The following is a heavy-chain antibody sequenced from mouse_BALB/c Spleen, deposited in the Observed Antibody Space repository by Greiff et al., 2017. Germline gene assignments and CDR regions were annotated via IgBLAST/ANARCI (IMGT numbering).Heavy chain of an antibody. D-gene: IGHD2-14*01. CDR2: ISSGSSTI. CDR3: ARVGRYDDYAMDY. J-gene: IGHJ4*01. V-gene: IGHV5-17*02. CDR1: GFTFSSFG. Sequence: VQLKESGGGLVQPGGSRKLSCAASGFTFSSFGMHWVRQAPEKGLEWVAYISSGSSTIYYADTVKGRFTISRDNPKNTLFLQMTSLRSEDTAMYYCARVGRYDDYAMDYWGQGTSVTVSS.